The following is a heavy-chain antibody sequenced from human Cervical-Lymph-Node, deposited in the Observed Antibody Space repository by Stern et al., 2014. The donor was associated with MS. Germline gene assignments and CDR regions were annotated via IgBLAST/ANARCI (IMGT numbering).Heavy chain of an antibody. CDR2: ITPQHGTP. D-gene: IGHD3-22*01. CDR3: ARDARVRRCFDSSGNYHFDV. Sequence: QVQLVQSGSEVKKPGSSVKVSCRASGGSFSTYEINWVRQAPGQGLELMGGITPQHGTPNYAQEFQGGVTSTEEKSTTTVYLEMRGLRSEDTAMYYCARDARVRRCFDSSGNYHFDVWGQGTQVTVSS. V-gene: IGHV1-69*06. CDR1: GGSFSTYE. J-gene: IGHJ4*02.